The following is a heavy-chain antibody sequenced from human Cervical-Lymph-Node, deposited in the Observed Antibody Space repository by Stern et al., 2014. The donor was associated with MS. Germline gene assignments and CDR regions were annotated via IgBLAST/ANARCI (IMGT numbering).Heavy chain of an antibody. CDR1: GYTFTRYD. J-gene: IGHJ4*02. D-gene: IGHD1-7*01. V-gene: IGHV1-8*01. CDR2: MNPDSGDT. CDR3: TRGPRT. Sequence: VQLVQSGAEVEQPGASVKVSCRASGYTFTRYDIHWVRRASGQGLEWMGWMNPDSGDTGIAQKFQARVTMTRDTSISTAYLELHSLKSEDTAVYYCTRGPRTWGRGTLVTVSS.